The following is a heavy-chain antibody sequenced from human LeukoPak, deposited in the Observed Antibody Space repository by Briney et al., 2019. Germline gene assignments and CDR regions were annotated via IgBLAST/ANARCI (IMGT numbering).Heavy chain of an antibody. CDR3: AKDTRRPVLRYFDWLSSGGMDV. J-gene: IGHJ6*02. D-gene: IGHD3-9*01. Sequence: GGSLRLSCAASGFTFSSYAMSWVRQAPGKGLQWVSTISGSGGSTFFADSVKGRFTISRDKSQSTLSLQMNSLRAEDTAVYYCAKDTRRPVLRYFDWLSSGGMDVWGQGTTVTVSS. V-gene: IGHV3-23*01. CDR1: GFTFSSYA. CDR2: ISGSGGST.